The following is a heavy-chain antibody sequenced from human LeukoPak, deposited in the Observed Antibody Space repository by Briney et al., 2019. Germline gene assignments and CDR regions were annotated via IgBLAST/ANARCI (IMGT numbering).Heavy chain of an antibody. CDR3: ARDMAAAGTDVFDY. J-gene: IGHJ4*02. Sequence: GKSLKISCKGSGYSFTSSWIGWVRQMPGKGLEWMGIIYPGASDTRYSPSFQGQVTISVDKSITTAYLQWSSLKASDTAMYYCARDMAAAGTDVFDYWGQGTLVTVSS. CDR2: IYPGASDT. CDR1: GYSFTSSW. V-gene: IGHV5-51*01. D-gene: IGHD6-13*01.